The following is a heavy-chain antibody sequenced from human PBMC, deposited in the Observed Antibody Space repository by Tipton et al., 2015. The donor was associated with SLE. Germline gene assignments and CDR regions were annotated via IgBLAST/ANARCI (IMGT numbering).Heavy chain of an antibody. J-gene: IGHJ3*01. CDR3: ATLSGRDM. CDR1: GFTFRRFA. Sequence: SGFTFRRFAMHWVRQAPGKGLEWVALIWYDGSKQFYADSVRGRFTLSRDNFRKTLVLQMNSLRPEDTAVYYCATLSGRDMWGQGTMVTVPS. V-gene: IGHV3-33*03. D-gene: IGHD6-19*01. CDR2: IWYDGSKQ.